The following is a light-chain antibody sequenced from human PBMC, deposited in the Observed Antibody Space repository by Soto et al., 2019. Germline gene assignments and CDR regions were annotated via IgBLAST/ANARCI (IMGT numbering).Light chain of an antibody. Sequence: EIVLTQSPGTLSLSPGERATLSCRASQSINNRYLAWYQQKPGQAPRLLIYGASSRATGIPDRFSGSGSGTGFTLTISRLEPEDCAVYYCQQFGISPGFTFGPGTKVDMK. CDR3: QQFGISPGFT. CDR1: QSINNRY. J-gene: IGKJ3*01. V-gene: IGKV3-20*01. CDR2: GAS.